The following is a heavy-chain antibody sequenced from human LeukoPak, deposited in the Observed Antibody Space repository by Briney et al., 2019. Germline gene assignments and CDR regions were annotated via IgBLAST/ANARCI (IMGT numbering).Heavy chain of an antibody. J-gene: IGHJ6*03. Sequence: ASVKVSCKASGGTFSSYAISWVRQAPGQGLEWMGIINPSGGSTSYAQKFQGRVTMTRDTSTSTVYMELSSLRSEDTAVYYCAKGGSSSWGPLYYYYYYMDVWGKGTTVTISS. V-gene: IGHV1-46*01. CDR1: GGTFSSYA. CDR3: AKGGSSSWGPLYYYYYYMDV. CDR2: INPSGGST. D-gene: IGHD6-13*01.